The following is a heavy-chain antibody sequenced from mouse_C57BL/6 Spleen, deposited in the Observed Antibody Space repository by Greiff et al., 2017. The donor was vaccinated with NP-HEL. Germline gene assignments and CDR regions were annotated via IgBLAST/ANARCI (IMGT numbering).Heavy chain of an antibody. D-gene: IGHD2-4*01. J-gene: IGHJ4*01. CDR3: ARSDGGYDYDEDYYAMDY. CDR2: IYPGDGDT. Sequence: QVQLKESGAELVKPGASVKISCKASGYAFSSYWMNWVKQRPGKGLEWIGQIYPGDGDTNYNGKFKGKATLTADKSSSTACMQLSSLTSEDSAVYFCARSDGGYDYDEDYYAMDYWGQGTSVTVSS. V-gene: IGHV1-80*01. CDR1: GYAFSSYW.